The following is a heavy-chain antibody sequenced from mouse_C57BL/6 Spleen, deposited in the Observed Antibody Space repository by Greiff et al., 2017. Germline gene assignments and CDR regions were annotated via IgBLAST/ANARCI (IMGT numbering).Heavy chain of an antibody. D-gene: IGHD2-4*01. CDR3: ASIYYDYDDAMDY. Sequence: EVQVVESGGGLVQPGGSLSLSCAASGFTFTDYYMSWVRQPPGKALEWLGFIRNKANGYTTEYSASVKGRFTISRDNSQSILYLQMNALRAEDSATYYCASIYYDYDDAMDYWGQGTSVTVSS. V-gene: IGHV7-3*01. CDR1: GFTFTDYY. CDR2: IRNKANGYTT. J-gene: IGHJ4*01.